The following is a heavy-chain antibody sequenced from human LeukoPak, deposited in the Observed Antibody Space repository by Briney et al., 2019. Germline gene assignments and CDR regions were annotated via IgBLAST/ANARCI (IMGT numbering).Heavy chain of an antibody. D-gene: IGHD3-22*01. CDR1: GGSISSYY. CDR3: ARRGLYDSAGYYSFDY. CDR2: IYYSGIT. V-gene: IGHV4-59*08. Sequence: SETLSLTCTVSGGSISSYYWSWIWQPPGMGLEWIGYIYYSGITNYNPSLKSRVTISVDTSKNQFSLNLSSATAADTAVYYCARRGLYDSAGYYSFDYWGQGTLVTVSS. J-gene: IGHJ4*02.